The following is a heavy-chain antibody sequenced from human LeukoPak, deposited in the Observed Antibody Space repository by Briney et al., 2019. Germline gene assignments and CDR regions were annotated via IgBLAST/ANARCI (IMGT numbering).Heavy chain of an antibody. D-gene: IGHD2-21*01. V-gene: IGHV3-74*01. Sequence: GGSLRLSCAASGFTFSSYWMHWVRQAPGEGLVWVSRINTAGSNTAYADSVKGRFTISRDNARNTLHLQMNSLRAEDTAVYYCAALPFCGGDCYPYYFDYWGQGTLVTVSS. CDR2: INTAGSNT. J-gene: IGHJ4*02. CDR3: AALPFCGGDCYPYYFDY. CDR1: GFTFSSYW.